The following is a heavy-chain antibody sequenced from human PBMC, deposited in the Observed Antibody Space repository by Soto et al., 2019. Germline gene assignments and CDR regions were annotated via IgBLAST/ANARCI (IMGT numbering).Heavy chain of an antibody. D-gene: IGHD6-13*01. J-gene: IGHJ5*02. CDR3: ARLGIATAGKGGWFDP. CDR2: IYPGDSDT. Sequence: GESLKISCKGSGYSFTSYWIGWVRQMPGKGLEWMGIIYPGDSDTRYSPSFQGQVTISADKSISTAYLQWSSLKASDTAMYYCARLGIATAGKGGWFDPWGQGTLVTSPQ. V-gene: IGHV5-51*01. CDR1: GYSFTSYW.